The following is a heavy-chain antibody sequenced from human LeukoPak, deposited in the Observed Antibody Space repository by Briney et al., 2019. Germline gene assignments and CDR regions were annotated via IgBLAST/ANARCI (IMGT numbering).Heavy chain of an antibody. V-gene: IGHV3-48*01. Sequence: GGSLRLSCAASGFTFSSYWMSWVRQAPGKGLEWVSYINTGSTTIHHADSVKGRFTISRDNTRNSLFLQMNSLRVEDTAVYFCARVPDDPWSGYFFDCWGQGTLVTVSS. CDR3: ARVPDDPWSGYFFDC. J-gene: IGHJ4*02. CDR2: INTGSTTI. CDR1: GFTFSSYW. D-gene: IGHD3-3*01.